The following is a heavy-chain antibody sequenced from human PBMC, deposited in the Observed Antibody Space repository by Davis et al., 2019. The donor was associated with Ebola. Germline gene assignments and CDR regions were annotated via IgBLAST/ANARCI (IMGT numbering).Heavy chain of an antibody. CDR2: FDPEDGET. Sequence: AASVKVSCKVSGYTLTELSMHWVRQAPGKGLEWMGGFDPEDGETIYAQKFQGRVTMTEDTSTDTAYMELSSLRSEDTAVYYCATVPQGTMVRGVMSFDPWGQGTLVTVSS. CDR3: ATVPQGTMVRGVMSFDP. D-gene: IGHD3-10*01. J-gene: IGHJ5*02. CDR1: GYTLTELS. V-gene: IGHV1-24*01.